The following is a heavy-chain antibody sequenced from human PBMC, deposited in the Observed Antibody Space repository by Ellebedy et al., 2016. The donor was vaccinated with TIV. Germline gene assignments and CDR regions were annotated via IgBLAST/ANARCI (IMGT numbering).Heavy chain of an antibody. CDR2: IKPDGSEK. CDR3: ERATGRREEFYLDY. J-gene: IGHJ4*02. Sequence: PGGSLRLSCAASGFTFSTYWMNWVRQAPGKGLAWMAHIKPDGSEKYYVDSVNGQFTISRDNAKNSLYLQMNSLRAEDTAVYYCERATGRREEFYLDYWGQGTLVTVSS. CDR1: GFTFSTYW. D-gene: IGHD1-1*01. V-gene: IGHV3-7*03.